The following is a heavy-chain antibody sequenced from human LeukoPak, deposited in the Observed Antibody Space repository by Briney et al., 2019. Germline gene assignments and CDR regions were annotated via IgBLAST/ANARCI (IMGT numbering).Heavy chain of an antibody. Sequence: SETLSLTCTVSGGSISSGDYYWSWIRQPPGKGLEWIGYIYYSGSTYYNPSLKSRVTISVDTSKNQFSLKLSSVTAADTAVYYCARVGFRYCSSTGCFDAFDIWGQGTMVTVSS. V-gene: IGHV4-30-4*01. CDR3: ARVGFRYCSSTGCFDAFDI. CDR1: GGSISSGDYY. CDR2: IYYSGST. D-gene: IGHD2-2*01. J-gene: IGHJ3*02.